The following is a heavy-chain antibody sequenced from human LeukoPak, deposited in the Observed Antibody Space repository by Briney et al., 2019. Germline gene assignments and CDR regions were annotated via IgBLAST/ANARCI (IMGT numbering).Heavy chain of an antibody. CDR1: GGTFSSYA. D-gene: IGHD3-10*01. CDR3: ASHEVRDPYGVFDY. CDR2: IIPIFGTA. V-gene: IGHV1-69*05. Sequence: SVKVSCKASGGTFSSYAISWVRQAPGQGLEWMGGIIPIFGTANYAQKFQGRVTITTDESTSTAYMELSSLRSEDTAVYYCASHEVRDPYGVFDYWGQGTLVTVSS. J-gene: IGHJ4*02.